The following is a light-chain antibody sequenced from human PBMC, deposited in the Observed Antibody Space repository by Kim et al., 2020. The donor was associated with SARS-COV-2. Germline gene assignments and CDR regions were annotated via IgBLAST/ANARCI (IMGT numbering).Light chain of an antibody. J-gene: IGKJ1*01. CDR3: HHYNTYST. CDR2: KAS. V-gene: IGKV1-5*03. CDR1: QSVSDW. Sequence: DIQMTQSPSFLSASVGDSVTITCRANQSVSDWLAWYQQKPGRAPNLLIYKASTLQSGVPSRFGGRGSGTEFTLTISSLQPDDFATYFCHHYNTYSTFGQGTKVDIK.